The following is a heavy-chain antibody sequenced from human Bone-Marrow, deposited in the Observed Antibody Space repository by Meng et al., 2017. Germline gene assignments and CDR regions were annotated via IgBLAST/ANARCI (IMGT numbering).Heavy chain of an antibody. CDR3: AKVGSSWYVYWFDP. CDR2: INTDASIT. D-gene: IGHD6-13*01. V-gene: IGHV3-74*03. Sequence: GESLKISCAASGFTFSSYNMHWVHQTPGEGLVWVSRINTDASITTYADSVKGRFTISRDDAKNTVYLQMNSLRAEDTAVYYCAKVGSSWYVYWFDPWGQGTLVTVSS. J-gene: IGHJ5*02. CDR1: GFTFSSYN.